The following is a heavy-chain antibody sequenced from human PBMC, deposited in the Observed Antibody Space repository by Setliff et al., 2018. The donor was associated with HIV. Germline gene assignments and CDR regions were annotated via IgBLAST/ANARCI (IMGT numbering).Heavy chain of an antibody. Sequence: ASVKVSCKVSGYTLTELSMHWVRQAPGKGLEWMGGFDPEDGETIYAQKFQGRVTMTEDTSTDTAYMELSSLKTEDTAVYYCTRSNWGSTPDFDYWGQGTMVTVSS. CDR3: TRSNWGSTPDFDY. J-gene: IGHJ4*02. V-gene: IGHV1-24*01. D-gene: IGHD7-27*01. CDR1: GYTLTELS. CDR2: FDPEDGET.